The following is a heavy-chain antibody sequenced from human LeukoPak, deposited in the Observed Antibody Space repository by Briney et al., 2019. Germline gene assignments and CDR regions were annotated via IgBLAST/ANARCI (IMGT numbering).Heavy chain of an antibody. CDR3: AREIGVVAAGQHNWFDP. V-gene: IGHV1-2*06. Sequence: ASVKVSCKASGYTFTGYYMHWVRQAPGQGLEWMGRINPNTGGTNYAQKFQGRVTMTRGTSISTAYMELRRLRSDDTAVYYCAREIGVVAAGQHNWFDPWGQGTLVTVSS. J-gene: IGHJ5*02. CDR1: GYTFTGYY. D-gene: IGHD2-2*01. CDR2: INPNTGGT.